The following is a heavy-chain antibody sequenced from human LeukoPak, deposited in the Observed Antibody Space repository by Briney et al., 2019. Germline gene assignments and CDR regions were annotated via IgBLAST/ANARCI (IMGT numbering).Heavy chain of an antibody. CDR1: GFTFSSYG. V-gene: IGHV3-23*01. CDR3: AKDSGRDGYNYGEVFDY. J-gene: IGHJ4*02. Sequence: PGGSLRLSCAASGFTFSSYGMSWIRQAPGKGLEWVSAISGSGGSTYYADSVKGRFTISRDNSKNTLYLQMNSLRAEDTAVYYCAKDSGRDGYNYGEVFDYWGQGTLVTVSS. CDR2: ISGSGGST. D-gene: IGHD5-24*01.